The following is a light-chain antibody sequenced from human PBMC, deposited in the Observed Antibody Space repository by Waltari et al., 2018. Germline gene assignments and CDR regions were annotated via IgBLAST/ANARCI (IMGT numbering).Light chain of an antibody. Sequence: QSALTQPASVSGSPGQSITISCTGSSSDIGAYNFVSWYQQHPGKPPKLRVYEVSSRPSGVSHRFSGSKSGNTASLTISGLQTEDETDYYCSLYTNSNTYVFGGGTKLTVL. J-gene: IGLJ3*02. CDR2: EVS. CDR3: SLYTNSNTYV. CDR1: SSDIGAYNF. V-gene: IGLV2-14*01.